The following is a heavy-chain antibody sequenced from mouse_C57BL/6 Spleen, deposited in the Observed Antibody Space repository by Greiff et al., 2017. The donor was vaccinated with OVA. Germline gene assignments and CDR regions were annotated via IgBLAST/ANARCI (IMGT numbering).Heavy chain of an antibody. CDR1: GYTFTDHT. J-gene: IGHJ2*01. CDR3: ARKDSSGPWYFDY. CDR2: IYPRDGST. V-gene: IGHV1-78*01. Sequence: VKLMESDAELVKPGASVKISCKVSGYTFTDHTIHWMKQRPEQGLEWIGYIYPRDGSTKYNEKFKGKATLTADKSSSTAYMQLNSLTSEDSAVYFCARKDSSGPWYFDYWGQGTTLTVSS. D-gene: IGHD3-2*02.